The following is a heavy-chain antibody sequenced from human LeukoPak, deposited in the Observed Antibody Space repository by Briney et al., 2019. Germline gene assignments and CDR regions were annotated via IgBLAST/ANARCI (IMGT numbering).Heavy chain of an antibody. CDR3: ARRIYCTSTSCYTGPDAFDI. CDR1: GFTFSNYG. J-gene: IGHJ3*02. V-gene: IGHV3-30*02. Sequence: GGSLRLSCAASGFTFSNYGMHWVRQTPGKGLEWVAFIEYDGTDTHFADSVRGRFTISRDNSEDTLYLQMNSLRAEDTAVYYCARRIYCTSTSCYTGPDAFDIWGQGTMVTVSS. D-gene: IGHD2-2*02. CDR2: IEYDGTDT.